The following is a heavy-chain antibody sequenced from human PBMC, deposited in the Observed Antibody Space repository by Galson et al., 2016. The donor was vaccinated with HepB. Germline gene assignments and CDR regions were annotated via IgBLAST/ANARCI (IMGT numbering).Heavy chain of an antibody. CDR1: GGSISSGDYY. Sequence: LSLTCTVSGGSISSGDYYWSWIRQPPGKGLEWIGSISYSGSTHYSPSLKSRVTISGDTSKNQFYLKLNSMSAADTAVYYCARALEYRDAGSPYNWFEPWGQGTLVTVSP. CDR2: ISYSGST. J-gene: IGHJ5*02. CDR3: ARALEYRDAGSPYNWFEP. V-gene: IGHV4-39*01. D-gene: IGHD6-6*01.